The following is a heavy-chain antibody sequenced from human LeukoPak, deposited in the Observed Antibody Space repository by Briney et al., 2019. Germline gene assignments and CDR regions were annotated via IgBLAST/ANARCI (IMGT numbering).Heavy chain of an antibody. CDR2: ISGSGGST. D-gene: IGHD3-9*01. Sequence: GGSLRLSCAASGFTFSSYAMSWVRQAPGKGLEWVSAISGSGGSTYYADSVKGRFTISRDNSKNTLYLQMNSLRAEDTAVYYCAKDHPILRYFDWFGYFDYWGQGTLVTVSS. CDR3: AKDHPILRYFDWFGYFDY. V-gene: IGHV3-23*01. CDR1: GFTFSSYA. J-gene: IGHJ4*02.